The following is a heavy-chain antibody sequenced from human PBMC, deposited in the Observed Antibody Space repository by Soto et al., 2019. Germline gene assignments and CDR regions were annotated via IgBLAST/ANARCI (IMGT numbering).Heavy chain of an antibody. Sequence: SETLSLTCTVSGGSISSGDYYWSWIRQPPGKGLEWIGYIYYSGSTYYNPSLKSRVTISVDTSKNQFSLKLSSVTAADTAVYYCARVLVVRGVIIFDYWGQGTLVTVSS. D-gene: IGHD3-10*01. V-gene: IGHV4-30-4*01. CDR3: ARVLVVRGVIIFDY. J-gene: IGHJ4*02. CDR1: GGSISSGDYY. CDR2: IYYSGST.